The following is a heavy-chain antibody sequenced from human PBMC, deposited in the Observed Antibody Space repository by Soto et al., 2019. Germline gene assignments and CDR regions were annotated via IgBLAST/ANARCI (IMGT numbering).Heavy chain of an antibody. CDR3: QRETNFEGPNIWFDP. Sequence: PSETLSLTCTVSGGSISSGDYYWSWIRQPPGKGLEWIGYIYYSGSTYYNPSLKSRVTISVDTSKNQFSLKLSSVTAAATAVYYSQRETNFEGPNIWFDPWGQGILVTVSS. J-gene: IGHJ5*02. CDR2: IYYSGST. V-gene: IGHV4-30-4*01. CDR1: GGSISSGDYY.